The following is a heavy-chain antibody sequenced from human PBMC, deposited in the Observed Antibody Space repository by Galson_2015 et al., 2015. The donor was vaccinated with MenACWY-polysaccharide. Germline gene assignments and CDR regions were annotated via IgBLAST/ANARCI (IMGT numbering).Heavy chain of an antibody. J-gene: IGHJ4*02. V-gene: IGHV3-30*18. Sequence: SLRLSCAASGFTFSSYGIHWVRQAPGKGLEWVAVISYDGSNKEYADSVKGRFTISRDNSKNTAYLQMNSLRAEDTAVYNCAKSDYSYFYLDSWGQGTLVTVSS. D-gene: IGHD4-11*01. CDR2: ISYDGSNK. CDR1: GFTFSSYG. CDR3: AKSDYSYFYLDS.